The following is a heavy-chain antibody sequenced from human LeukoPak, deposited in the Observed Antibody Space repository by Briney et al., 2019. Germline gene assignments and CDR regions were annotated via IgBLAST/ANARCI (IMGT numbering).Heavy chain of an antibody. CDR3: TSLRDYYYDSSGTYDAFDI. V-gene: IGHV3-73*01. J-gene: IGHJ3*02. CDR2: IRSKANSYAT. Sequence: GGSLRLSCAASGFTFSGSAMHWVRHASGKGLEWVGRIRSKANSYATAYAASVKGRFTISRDDSKNTAYLQMNSLKTDGTAVYSSTSLRDYYYDSSGTYDAFDIWGQGTMVTVSS. D-gene: IGHD3-22*01. CDR1: GFTFSGSA.